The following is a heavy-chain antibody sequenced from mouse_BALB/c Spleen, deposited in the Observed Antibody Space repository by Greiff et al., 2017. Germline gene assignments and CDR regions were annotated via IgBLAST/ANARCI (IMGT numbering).Heavy chain of an antibody. D-gene: IGHD2-1*01. V-gene: IGHV1-63*02. J-gene: IGHJ4*01. CDR3: ARRKVYYGNFYAMDY. CDR2: IYPGGGYT. CDR1: GYTFTNYW. Sequence: QVQLQQSGAELVRPGTSVKISCKASGYTFTNYWLGWVKQRPGHGLEWIGDIYPGGGYTNYNEKFKGKATLTADTSSSTAYMQLSSLTSEDSAVYFCARRKVYYGNFYAMDYWGQGTSVTVSS.